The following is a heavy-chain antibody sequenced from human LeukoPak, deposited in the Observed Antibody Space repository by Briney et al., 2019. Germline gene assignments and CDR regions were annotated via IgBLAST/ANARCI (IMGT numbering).Heavy chain of an antibody. CDR3: ARLHYDVLTGPFDY. CDR2: ISSSSSYI. CDR1: GFTFSSYS. Sequence: GGSLRLSCAASGFTFSSYSMNWVRQAPGKGLEWVSSISSSSSYIYYADSVKGRFTISRDNAKNSLYLQMNSLRAEDTAVYYCARLHYDVLTGPFDYWGQGTLVTVSS. D-gene: IGHD3-9*01. J-gene: IGHJ4*02. V-gene: IGHV3-21*01.